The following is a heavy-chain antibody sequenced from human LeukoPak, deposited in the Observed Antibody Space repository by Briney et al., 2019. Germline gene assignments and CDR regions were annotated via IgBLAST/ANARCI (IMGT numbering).Heavy chain of an antibody. D-gene: IGHD3-22*01. CDR1: GFNFSSYS. J-gene: IGHJ4*02. CDR3: ARESSGYFY. CDR2: ISSSSSFR. V-gene: IGHV3-21*01. Sequence: GGSLRLSCAASGFNFSSYSMNWVRKAPGKGLEWVSSISSSSSFRYYADSVKGRFTISRDNAKNSLYLQMNSLRAEDTAVYYCARESSGYFYWGQGTLVTVSS.